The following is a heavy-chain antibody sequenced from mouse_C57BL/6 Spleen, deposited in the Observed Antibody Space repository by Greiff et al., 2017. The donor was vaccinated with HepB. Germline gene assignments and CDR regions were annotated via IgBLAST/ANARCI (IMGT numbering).Heavy chain of an antibody. D-gene: IGHD1-1*01. CDR3: AREGGTTVVGDY. V-gene: IGHV1-80*01. J-gene: IGHJ2*01. CDR1: GYAFSSYW. Sequence: QVQLQQSGAELVKPGASVKISCKASGYAFSSYWMNWVKQRPGKGLEWIGQIYPGDGDTNYNGKFKGKATLTADKSSSTAYMQLSSLTSEDSAVYFCAREGGTTVVGDYWGQGTTLTVSS. CDR2: IYPGDGDT.